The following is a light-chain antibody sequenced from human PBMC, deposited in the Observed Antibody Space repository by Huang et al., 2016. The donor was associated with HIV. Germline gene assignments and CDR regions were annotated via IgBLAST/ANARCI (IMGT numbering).Light chain of an antibody. CDR3: QQYLTTPYT. V-gene: IGKV1-NL1*01. J-gene: IGKJ2*01. Sequence: DIEMTQSPSSLSASVRDRVTITCRASQGVTNSLAWYQQKPGKAPKLLVYGESSLESGVPSRFRGSGSGTDYTLTITSLQPEDFATYYCQQYLTTPYTFGQGTKLEIK. CDR2: GES. CDR1: QGVTNS.